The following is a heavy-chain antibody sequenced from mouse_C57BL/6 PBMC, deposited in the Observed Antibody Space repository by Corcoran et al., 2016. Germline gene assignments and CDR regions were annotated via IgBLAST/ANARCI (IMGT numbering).Heavy chain of an antibody. CDR3: ARYGNYAMDY. CDR1: GFYIKNNY. J-gene: IGHJ4*01. Sequence: EVQLQQSVAELVRPGASVKLSCTASGFYIKNNYMHWVKQRPEQGLEWIGRIDPANGNTKYAPKFQGKATITADTSSNTAYLQLSSLTSEDTAIYYCARYGNYAMDYWGQGTSVTVSS. CDR2: IDPANGNT. V-gene: IGHV14-3*01. D-gene: IGHD2-1*01.